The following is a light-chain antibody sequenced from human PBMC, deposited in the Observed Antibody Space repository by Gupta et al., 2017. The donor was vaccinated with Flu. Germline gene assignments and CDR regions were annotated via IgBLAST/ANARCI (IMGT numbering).Light chain of an antibody. CDR1: DIGLKR. J-gene: IGLJ3*02. CDR3: QGWDSNSGRV. CDR2: DDD. Sequence: PGMAARISCGAHDIGLKRVHWYMRRPGQPPLLVVHDDDVRPSGIPERISGSKSGNTATLTLSSVEAGEEADYYCQGWDSNSGRVFGGGTKLTVL. V-gene: IGLV3-21*03.